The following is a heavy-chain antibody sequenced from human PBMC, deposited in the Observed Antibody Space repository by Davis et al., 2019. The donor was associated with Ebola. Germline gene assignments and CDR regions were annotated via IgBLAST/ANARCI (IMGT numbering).Heavy chain of an antibody. D-gene: IGHD2/OR15-2a*01. Sequence: GESLKISCKASGYGFADYWIAWVRQTPAKGLEWMGIIYPGDSDTRYSPAFEGQVTISVDRSTNTAYLQWSSLKASDIAMYYCARQESLYGSSDYWGQGTLVTVSS. CDR1: GYGFADYW. J-gene: IGHJ4*02. CDR2: IYPGDSDT. V-gene: IGHV5-51*01. CDR3: ARQESLYGSSDY.